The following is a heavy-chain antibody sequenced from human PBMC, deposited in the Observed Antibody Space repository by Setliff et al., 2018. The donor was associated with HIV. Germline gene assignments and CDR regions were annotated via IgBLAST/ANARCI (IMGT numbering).Heavy chain of an antibody. V-gene: IGHV4-38-2*01. J-gene: IGHJ1*01. Sequence: SETLSLTCAVSGYSISSGYYWGWIRQPPGKGLEWIGEINLSGRTHYNPSLKRRLTISVDTSKNQISLKLRSVTVADTAVYYCARGAIAVAATTSFQHWGQGTQVTVSS. CDR1: GYSISSGYY. CDR2: INLSGRT. CDR3: ARGAIAVAATTSFQH. D-gene: IGHD6-19*01.